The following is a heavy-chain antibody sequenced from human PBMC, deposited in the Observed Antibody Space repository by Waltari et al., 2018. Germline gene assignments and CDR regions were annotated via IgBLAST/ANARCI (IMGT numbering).Heavy chain of an antibody. V-gene: IGHV4-38-2*02. CDR2: ISDSGTT. CDR3: AREAGSGIDWYHDY. CDR1: DFSISSGFY. J-gene: IGHJ4*02. D-gene: IGHD3-9*01. Sequence: QMQESGPGLVKPSETLSLMCSVSDFSISSGFYWGWLRQSPGKGLEWIVSISDSGTTSYNPSLQSRVTISIGTSKNQFSLKLGSVTAADTAVFYCAREAGSGIDWYHDYWGQGILVTVSS.